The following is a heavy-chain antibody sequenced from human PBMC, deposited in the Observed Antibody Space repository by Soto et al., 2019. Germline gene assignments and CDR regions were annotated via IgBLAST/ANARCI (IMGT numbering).Heavy chain of an antibody. Sequence: EVQLVESGGGLVQPGGSLRLSCAASGFTVSSSYMSWVRQAPGKGLEWVSLIHSGGTTYYADSVKGRFTISRDNSKNTLYLQMNSLGADDTAVYYCARRSRPYGDSVDYWGQGTLVTVSS. CDR2: IHSGGTT. CDR1: GFTVSSSY. CDR3: ARRSRPYGDSVDY. D-gene: IGHD4-17*01. V-gene: IGHV3-66*04. J-gene: IGHJ4*02.